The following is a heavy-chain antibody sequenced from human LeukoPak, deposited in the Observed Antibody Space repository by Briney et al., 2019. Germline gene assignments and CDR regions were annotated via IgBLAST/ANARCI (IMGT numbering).Heavy chain of an antibody. CDR1: GGSFSGYY. V-gene: IGHV4-34*01. D-gene: IGHD3-22*01. Sequence: NASETLSLTCAVYGGSFSGYYWSWIRQPPGKGLEWIGEINHSGSTNYNPSLKSRVTISVDTSKNQFSLKLSSVTAADTAVYYCARGSYYDSSGYYPDAFGIWGQGTMVTVSS. CDR3: ARGSYYDSSGYYPDAFGI. J-gene: IGHJ3*02. CDR2: INHSGST.